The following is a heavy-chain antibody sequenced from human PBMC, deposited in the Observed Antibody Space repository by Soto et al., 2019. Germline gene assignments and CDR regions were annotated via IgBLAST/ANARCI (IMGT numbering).Heavy chain of an antibody. J-gene: IGHJ4*02. V-gene: IGHV4-30-2*01. CDR2: IYHSGST. Sequence: QLLESGSGLVKPSQTLSLTCAVSGGSISSGGYSWSWIRQPPGKGLEWIGYIYHSGSTYYNPSLKSRVTISVDRSKNQFSLKLSSVTAADTAVYYCARGGYSYGSSRPFDYWGQGTLVTVSS. CDR1: GGSISSGGYS. CDR3: ARGGYSYGSSRPFDY. D-gene: IGHD5-18*01.